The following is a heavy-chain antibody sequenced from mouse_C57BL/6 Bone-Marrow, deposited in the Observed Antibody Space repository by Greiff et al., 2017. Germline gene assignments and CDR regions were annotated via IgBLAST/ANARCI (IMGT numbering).Heavy chain of an antibody. CDR3: ARWTGDYDGFDY. CDR2: INPNNGGT. CDR1: GYTFTDYN. V-gene: IGHV1-22*01. J-gene: IGHJ2*01. Sequence: VQLQQSGPELVKPGASVKMSCKASGYTFTDYNMHWVKQSHGKSLEWIGYINPNNGGTSYNQKFKGKATLTVNKSSSTAYMELRSLTSEDSAVYYCARWTGDYDGFDYWGQGTTLTVSS. D-gene: IGHD2-4*01.